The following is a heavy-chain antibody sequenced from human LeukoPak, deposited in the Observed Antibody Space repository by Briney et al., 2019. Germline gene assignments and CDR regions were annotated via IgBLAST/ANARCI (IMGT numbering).Heavy chain of an antibody. Sequence: LWASVKVSCKASGYTFTGYYMHWVRQAPGQGLEWMGWINPNSGGTNYAQKFQVRGTMTRDTSISTAYMELSRLRSDDTAVYYCARSAESSIWVEFDYWGQGTLVTVSS. CDR1: GYTFTGYY. CDR2: INPNSGGT. V-gene: IGHV1-2*02. J-gene: IGHJ4*02. D-gene: IGHD6-13*01. CDR3: ARSAESSIWVEFDY.